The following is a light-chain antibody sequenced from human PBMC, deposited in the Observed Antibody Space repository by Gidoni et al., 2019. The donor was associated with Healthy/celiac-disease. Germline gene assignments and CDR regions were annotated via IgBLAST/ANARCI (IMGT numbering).Light chain of an antibody. J-gene: IGKJ4*01. CDR1: QSVSSY. Sequence: EIVLTQSPATLSLSPGERATLSCRASQSVSSYLAWYQQKLGQAPRLLIYDASNRATCIPARFSGSGSGTDFTLTISSREPEDFAVYYCQQRSNWPLTFGGGTKVEIK. V-gene: IGKV3-11*01. CDR3: QQRSNWPLT. CDR2: DAS.